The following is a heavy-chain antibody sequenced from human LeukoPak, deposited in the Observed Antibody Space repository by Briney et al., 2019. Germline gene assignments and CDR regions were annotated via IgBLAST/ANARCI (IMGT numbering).Heavy chain of an antibody. V-gene: IGHV3-30*03. CDR1: GFTFSSYG. Sequence: GGSLRLSCAASGFTFSSYGMHWVRQAPGKGLEWVAVISYDGSNKYYADSVKGRFTISRDNSKNTLYLQMNSLRAEDTAVYYCARPYSSGWYVDFQHWGQGNLVTVSS. CDR2: ISYDGSNK. CDR3: ARPYSSGWYVDFQH. D-gene: IGHD6-19*01. J-gene: IGHJ1*01.